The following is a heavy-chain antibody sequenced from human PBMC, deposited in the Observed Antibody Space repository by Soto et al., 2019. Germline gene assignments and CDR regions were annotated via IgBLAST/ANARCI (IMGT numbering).Heavy chain of an antibody. CDR2: IYYSGST. V-gene: IGHV4-31*03. CDR3: AREGGIVGATAADY. CDR1: GGSISSGGYY. J-gene: IGHJ4*02. Sequence: QVQLQESGPGLVKPSQTLSLTCTVSGGSISSGGYYWSWIRQHPGKGLEWIGYIYYSGSTYYNPSLKSRFTIAVDTSKNQFYLKLSSVTASDTAVYYCAREGGIVGATAADYWGPGTLVTVSS. D-gene: IGHD1-26*01.